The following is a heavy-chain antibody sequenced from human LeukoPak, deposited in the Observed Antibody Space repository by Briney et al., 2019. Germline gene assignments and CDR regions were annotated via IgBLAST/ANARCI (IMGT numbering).Heavy chain of an antibody. CDR2: IRHDGSNK. D-gene: IGHD3-3*01. CDR3: AKGSKEVLFTRDHHMDV. Sequence: GGSLRLSCAASGFTFSSYGMHWVRQAPGKGLEWVAFIRHDGSNKYYADPVKGRFTISRDNSKNTLFLQMNSLRAEDTAVYYCAKGSKEVLFTRDHHMDVWGKGTTVTISS. J-gene: IGHJ6*03. CDR1: GFTFSSYG. V-gene: IGHV3-30*02.